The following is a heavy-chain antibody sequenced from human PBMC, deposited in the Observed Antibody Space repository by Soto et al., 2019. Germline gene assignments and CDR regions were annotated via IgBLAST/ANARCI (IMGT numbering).Heavy chain of an antibody. D-gene: IGHD3-9*01. CDR2: ISSSSSYI. CDR1: GFTFSSYR. V-gene: IGHV3-21*01. CDR3: ASGYFDRLRDDAFDI. J-gene: IGHJ3*02. Sequence: PGGSLRLSCAAWGFTFSSYRMNWVRKDPGKGLEWVSSISSSSSYIYYADSVKGRFTISRDNAKNSLYLQMNSLRAEDTAVYYCASGYFDRLRDDAFDIWGQGTMVTVSS.